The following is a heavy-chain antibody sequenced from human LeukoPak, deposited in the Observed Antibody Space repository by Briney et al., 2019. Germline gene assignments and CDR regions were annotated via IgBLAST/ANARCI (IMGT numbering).Heavy chain of an antibody. CDR2: INHSGST. D-gene: IGHD4-11*01. CDR1: GGSISSYY. V-gene: IGHV4-34*01. Sequence: SETLSLTCTVSGGSISSYYWSWIRQPPGKGLEWIGEINHSGSTNYNPSLKSRVTISVDTSKNQFSLKLSSVTAADTAVYYCARRREVTLDYWGQGTLVTVSS. CDR3: ARRREVTLDY. J-gene: IGHJ4*02.